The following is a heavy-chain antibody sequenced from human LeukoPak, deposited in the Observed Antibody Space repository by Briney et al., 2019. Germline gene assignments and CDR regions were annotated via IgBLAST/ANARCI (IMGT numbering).Heavy chain of an antibody. CDR1: GYTFTGYY. D-gene: IGHD3-22*01. CDR3: AREYYDSSGYYSYYFDY. CDR2: ISPNSGGT. V-gene: IGHV1-2*02. Sequence: GASVKVPCKASGYTFTGYYMHWVRQAPGQGLEWMGWISPNSGGTNYAQNFQGRVTMTRDTSISTAYIELSRLRSDDTAVYYCAREYYDSSGYYSYYFDYWGQGTLVTVSS. J-gene: IGHJ4*02.